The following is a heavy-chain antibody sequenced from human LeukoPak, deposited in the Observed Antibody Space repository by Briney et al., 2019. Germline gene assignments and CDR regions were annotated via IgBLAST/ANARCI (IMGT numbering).Heavy chain of an antibody. CDR2: INAGSGNT. J-gene: IGHJ4*02. V-gene: IGHV1-3*01. CDR3: ARDTFGTSRPIEY. D-gene: IGHD2/OR15-2a*01. CDR1: GYTFSSYV. Sequence: ASVKVSCKASGYTFSSYVMHWVRQAPGQSLEWMGWINAGSGNTEYAQKFKARVTITRDTSASIAYMELNSLRSEDTAVYYCARDTFGTSRPIEYWGQGTLVTVSS.